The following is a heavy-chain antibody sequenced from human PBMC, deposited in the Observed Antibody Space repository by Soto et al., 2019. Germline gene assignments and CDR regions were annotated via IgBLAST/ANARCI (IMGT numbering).Heavy chain of an antibody. Sequence: SEALSLTCTVPGRSISRCIHYWGWNRQPPGKGLEWIGTIHYGGTTYYNPSLQSRFTISVDTSENQFSLKVSSVTAADTALYYCARHVYGNAYYSYYGLDVWGQGTTVT. CDR1: GRSISRCIHY. CDR2: IHYGGTT. V-gene: IGHV4-39*01. D-gene: IGHD3-16*01. J-gene: IGHJ6*02. CDR3: ARHVYGNAYYSYYGLDV.